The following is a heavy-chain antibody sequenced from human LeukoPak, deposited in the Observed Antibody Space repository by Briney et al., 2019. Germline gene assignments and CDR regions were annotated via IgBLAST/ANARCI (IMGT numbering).Heavy chain of an antibody. CDR1: GFTFSSYA. Sequence: GGSLRLSCAASGFTFSSYAMSWVRQAPGKGLEWVSAISGSGGSTSYAQKFQGRVTMTRDTSTSTVYMELSSLRSEDTAVYYCAREAQEFDYWGQGTLVTVSS. V-gene: IGHV3-23*01. J-gene: IGHJ4*02. CDR2: ISGSGGST. CDR3: AREAQEFDY.